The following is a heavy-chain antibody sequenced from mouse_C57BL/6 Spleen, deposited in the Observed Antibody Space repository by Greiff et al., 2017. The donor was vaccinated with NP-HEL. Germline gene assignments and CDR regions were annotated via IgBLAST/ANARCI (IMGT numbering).Heavy chain of an antibody. J-gene: IGHJ2*01. CDR1: GYTFTSYW. V-gene: IGHV1-69*01. CDR3: ARSAAQATPFDD. Sequence: QVQLQQPGAELVMPGASVKLSCKASGYTFTSYWMHWVKQRPGPGLEWIGEIDPSDSYTNYNQKFKGKSTLTVDKSSSTAYMQLSSLTSEDSAVDYCARSAAQATPFDDGGQGTTLTVSS. D-gene: IGHD3-2*02. CDR2: IDPSDSYT.